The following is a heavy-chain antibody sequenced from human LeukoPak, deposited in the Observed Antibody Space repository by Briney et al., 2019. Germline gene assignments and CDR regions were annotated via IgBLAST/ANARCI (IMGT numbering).Heavy chain of an antibody. Sequence: GGSLRLSCVASGFTFSDYAMNWVRQAPGKGLEWVSTFKTNYNQVYYAESVRGRFTISTDNSKNTAYLQLNSLRAEDTAVYYCATDRGWRTSGYYLYYFEYWGQGTLVTFSS. CDR2: FKTNYNQV. CDR1: GFTFSDYA. D-gene: IGHD3-3*01. J-gene: IGHJ4*02. CDR3: ATDRGWRTSGYYLYYFEY. V-gene: IGHV3-23*05.